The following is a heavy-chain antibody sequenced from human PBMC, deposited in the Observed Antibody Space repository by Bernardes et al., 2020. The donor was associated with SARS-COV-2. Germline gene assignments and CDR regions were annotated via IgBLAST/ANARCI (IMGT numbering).Heavy chain of an antibody. J-gene: IGHJ4*02. D-gene: IGHD1-20*01. CDR2: INPDGSDK. CDR1: GFTLSCNW. Sequence: GFLTPSRAVSGFTLSCNWMTLVRPAPGKGLELGSSINPDGSDKTHVDSVEGRFTISRDNAKTSLYLQMDSLRAEDTALYYCATDLNWNNFWGQGTLVSVSS. V-gene: IGHV3-7*01. CDR3: ATDLNWNNF.